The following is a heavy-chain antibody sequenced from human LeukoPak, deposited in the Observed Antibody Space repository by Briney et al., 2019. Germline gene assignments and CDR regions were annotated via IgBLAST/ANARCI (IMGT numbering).Heavy chain of an antibody. V-gene: IGHV1-2*02. Sequence: GASVKVSCKSSGYTFTGYFIHWVRQAPGQGLEWMGWINPNSGGTHYAQKFRGRVTMTRNTSISTAYMELSRLRSDDTAVYYCARDERYDSSGYPFDYWGQGTLVTVSS. CDR2: INPNSGGT. D-gene: IGHD3-22*01. CDR3: ARDERYDSSGYPFDY. J-gene: IGHJ4*02. CDR1: GYTFTGYF.